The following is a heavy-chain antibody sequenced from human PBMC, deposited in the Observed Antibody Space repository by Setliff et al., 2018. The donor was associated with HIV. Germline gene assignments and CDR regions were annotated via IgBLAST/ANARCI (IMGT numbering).Heavy chain of an antibody. J-gene: IGHJ4*02. Sequence: SETLSLTCGISGGSFSGFSWAWIRQPPGKGLEWIGEINYSGKTNKNPSLKSRVTISADTSRTQFSLNLISVTAADTAVYYCARATYGSRAGTGLYFDSWGQGALVTVSS. CDR2: INYSGKT. CDR3: ARATYGSRAGTGLYFDS. V-gene: IGHV4-34*01. CDR1: GGSFSGFS. D-gene: IGHD6-6*01.